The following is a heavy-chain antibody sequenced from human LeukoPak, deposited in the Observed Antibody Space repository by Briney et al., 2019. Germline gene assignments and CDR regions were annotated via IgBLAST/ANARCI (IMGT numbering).Heavy chain of an antibody. V-gene: IGHV4-34*01. CDR2: INHSGST. CDR1: GGSFSGYY. Sequence: PSETLSLTCAVYGGSFSGYYWSWIRQPPGKGLEWIGEINHSGSTNYNPSLKSRVTISVDTSKNQFSLKLSSVTAADTAVYYCARGTGTTPLDYWGQGTLVTVSS. D-gene: IGHD1-7*01. CDR3: ARGTGTTPLDY. J-gene: IGHJ4*02.